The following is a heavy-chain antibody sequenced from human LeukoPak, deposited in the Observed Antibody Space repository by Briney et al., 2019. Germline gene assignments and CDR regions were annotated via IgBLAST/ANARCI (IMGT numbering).Heavy chain of an antibody. V-gene: IGHV4-38-2*01. CDR2: INHSGST. Sequence: ETXSLTCAVSCYSISSGYYGGWIRKPPGEGLEWIGIINHSGSTYYNPSLKSPVTISVHTSKLQFSLKLSSATAADTALYYSASLYYDILSGYPEGYFDLWGRGTLVTVSS. D-gene: IGHD3-9*01. CDR3: ASLYYDILSGYPEGYFDL. J-gene: IGHJ2*01. CDR1: CYSISSGYY.